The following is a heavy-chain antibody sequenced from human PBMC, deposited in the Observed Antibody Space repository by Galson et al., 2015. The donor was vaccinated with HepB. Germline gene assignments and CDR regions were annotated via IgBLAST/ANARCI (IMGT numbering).Heavy chain of an antibody. V-gene: IGHV4-59*08. D-gene: IGHD1-26*01. J-gene: IGHJ4*02. Sequence: ETLSLTCTVSGGSISSYYWSWIRQPPGKGLEWIGYIYYSGSTNYNPSLKSRVTISVDTSKNQFSLKLSSVTAADTAVYYCARHEQGGSFDYWGQGTLVTVSS. CDR1: GGSISSYY. CDR3: ARHEQGGSFDY. CDR2: IYYSGST.